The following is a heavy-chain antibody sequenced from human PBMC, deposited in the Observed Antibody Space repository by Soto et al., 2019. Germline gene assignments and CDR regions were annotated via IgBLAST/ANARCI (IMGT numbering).Heavy chain of an antibody. CDR1: GFTFSSYA. V-gene: IGHV3-23*01. D-gene: IGHD4-17*01. CDR2: ISGSGGST. CDR3: AKDLNRLQGDYGYYYYYGMDV. Sequence: EVQLLESGGGLVQPGGSLRLSCAASGFTFSSYAMSWVRQAPGKGLEWVSAISGSGGSTYYADSVKGRFTISRDNSKNTLYLQMNSLRAEDKAVYYCAKDLNRLQGDYGYYYYYGMDVWGQGTTVTVSS. J-gene: IGHJ6*02.